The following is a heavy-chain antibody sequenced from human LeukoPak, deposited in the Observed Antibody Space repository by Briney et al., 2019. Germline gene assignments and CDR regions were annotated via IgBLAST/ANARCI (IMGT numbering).Heavy chain of an antibody. Sequence: SETLSLTCTVSGDFISRYYWSWIRQSPGKGLEWIGYVYDRGGTNYNPSLKSRAIISADTSKNQFSLKVTSVTAADTAVYYRARASDSGDWHLGYWGQGTLVTVSS. CDR2: VYDRGGT. J-gene: IGHJ4*02. D-gene: IGHD2-21*02. V-gene: IGHV4-59*01. CDR3: ARASDSGDWHLGY. CDR1: GDFISRYY.